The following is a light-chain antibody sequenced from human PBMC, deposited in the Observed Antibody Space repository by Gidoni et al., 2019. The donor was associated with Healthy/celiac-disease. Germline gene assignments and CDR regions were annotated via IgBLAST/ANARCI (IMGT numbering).Light chain of an antibody. V-gene: IGLV6-57*02. Sequence: NFMLTQHHSVSESPGKTVTTSCTGSSGSIASNYVQWYQQRPGSAPTTVIYEDNQRPSGVPDRFSGSIDSSSNSASLTISGLKTEDEADYYCQSYDSSNRNVVFGGGTKLTVL. CDR1: SGSIASNY. J-gene: IGLJ2*01. CDR3: QSYDSSNRNVV. CDR2: EDN.